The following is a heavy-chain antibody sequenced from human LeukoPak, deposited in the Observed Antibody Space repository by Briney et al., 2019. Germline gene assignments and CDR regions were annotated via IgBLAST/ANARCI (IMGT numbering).Heavy chain of an antibody. V-gene: IGHV4-39*07. D-gene: IGHD3-22*01. J-gene: IGHJ3*02. CDR1: GGSISSSSYY. Sequence: SETLSLTCTVSGGSISSSSYYWGWIRQPPGKGLEWLGSIYYSGSTYYNPSLKSRVTISVDTSKNQFSLKLSSVTAADTAVYYCARESRITMIVVDDAFDIWGQGTMVTVSS. CDR2: IYYSGST. CDR3: ARESRITMIVVDDAFDI.